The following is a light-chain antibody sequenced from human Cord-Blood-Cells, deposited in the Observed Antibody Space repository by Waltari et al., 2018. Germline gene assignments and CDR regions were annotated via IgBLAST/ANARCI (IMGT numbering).Light chain of an antibody. Sequence: QSVLTQPPLASGTPGQRVTISCSGSSSNIGSNTVNWYQQLPGTAPNLLIYSNNQRPSGVPDRFSGSKSGTSASLAISGLQAEDEADYYCAAWDDSLNGWVFGGGTKLTVL. V-gene: IGLV1-44*01. J-gene: IGLJ3*02. CDR3: AAWDDSLNGWV. CDR1: SSNIGSNT. CDR2: SNN.